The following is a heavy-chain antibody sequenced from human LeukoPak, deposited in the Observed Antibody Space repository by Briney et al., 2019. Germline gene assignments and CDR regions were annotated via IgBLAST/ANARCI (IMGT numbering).Heavy chain of an antibody. CDR2: ISGYNGNT. J-gene: IGHJ4*02. Sequence: ASVKVSCKASGYTLTTYGINWVRQAPGQGPEWMGWISGYNGNTNYAQKLQGRVTMTTDTSTNTAYMDLKSLRSDDTAVYYCARGSGVRQQLGTFDYWGQGTLVTVSS. D-gene: IGHD6-13*01. V-gene: IGHV1-18*01. CDR1: GYTLTTYG. CDR3: ARGSGVRQQLGTFDY.